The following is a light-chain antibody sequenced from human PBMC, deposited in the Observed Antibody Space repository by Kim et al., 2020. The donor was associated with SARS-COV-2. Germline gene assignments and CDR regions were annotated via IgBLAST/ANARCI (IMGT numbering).Light chain of an antibody. CDR3: QQYGASPPEIT. J-gene: IGKJ4*01. Sequence: EIVLTQSPGTLSLSPGERATLSCRASQSVSSSYVAWYQQKPGQPPRLVIYGASSRATGIPDRFSGGGSGTVFTLTIRRLEPEDFAVYYCQQYGASPPEITFGGGTKVDIK. CDR1: QSVSSSY. CDR2: GAS. V-gene: IGKV3-20*01.